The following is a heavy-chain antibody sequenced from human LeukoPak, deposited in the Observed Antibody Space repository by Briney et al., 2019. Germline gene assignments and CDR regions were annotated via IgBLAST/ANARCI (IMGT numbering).Heavy chain of an antibody. J-gene: IGHJ4*02. CDR3: AREHYGSGSHSLDY. D-gene: IGHD3-10*01. CDR1: GSPLTASN. V-gene: IGHV1-2*02. Sequence: ASVRVSSRPLGSPLTASNMPWVGQALDQGLEGMGGINPNSGGTNYAQKFQGRVTMTRDTSISTAYMELSRLRSDDTAVYYCAREHYGSGSHSLDYWGQGTLVTVSS. CDR2: INPNSGGT.